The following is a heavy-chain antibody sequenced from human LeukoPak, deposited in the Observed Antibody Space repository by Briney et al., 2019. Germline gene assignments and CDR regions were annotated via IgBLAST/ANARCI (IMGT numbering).Heavy chain of an antibody. CDR2: IIPIFGTA. D-gene: IGHD6-19*01. Sequence: SVKVSCKASGGTFSTYAISWVRQAPGQGLEWMGGIIPIFGTANYAQKLQGRVTMTTDTSTSTAYMELRSLRSDDTAVYYCAATGGGQWLVFGFDYYYGMDVWGQGTTVTVSS. J-gene: IGHJ6*02. CDR3: AATGGGQWLVFGFDYYYGMDV. CDR1: GGTFSTYA. V-gene: IGHV1-69*05.